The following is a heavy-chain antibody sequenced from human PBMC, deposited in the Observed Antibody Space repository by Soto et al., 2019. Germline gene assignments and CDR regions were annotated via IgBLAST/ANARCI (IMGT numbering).Heavy chain of an antibody. CDR1: GFTFSSHA. Sequence: QVQLVESGGGVVQPGRSLRLSCVASGFTFSSHAMHWVRQAPGKGLEWVAAISDDGNYKPYADSVKGRFTISKNTLDLQMNSLRVEDTAAYYCARDIYSYGSVGTPDIWGQGTMVTVSS. V-gene: IGHV3-30*03. CDR3: ARDIYSYGSVGTPDI. D-gene: IGHD3-16*01. CDR2: ISDDGNYK. J-gene: IGHJ3*02.